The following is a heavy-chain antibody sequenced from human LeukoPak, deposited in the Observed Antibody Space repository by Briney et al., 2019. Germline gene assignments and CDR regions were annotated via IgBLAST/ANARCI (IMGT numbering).Heavy chain of an antibody. J-gene: IGHJ4*02. D-gene: IGHD1-26*01. CDR1: GYTFTSYY. CDR2: INPSGGST. V-gene: IGHV1-46*01. CDR3: AREKRSGRNPVVDY. Sequence: ASVKVSCKASGYTFTSYYMHWVRQAPGQGLEWMGIINPSGGSTSYAQKFQGRVTMTRDTSTSTVYMELSRLRYEDTAVSSHAREKRSGRNPVVDYWGQGTLVTVSS.